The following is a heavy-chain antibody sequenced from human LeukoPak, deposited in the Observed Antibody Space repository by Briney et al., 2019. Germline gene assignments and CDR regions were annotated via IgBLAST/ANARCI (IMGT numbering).Heavy chain of an antibody. D-gene: IGHD6-6*01. CDR1: GGSFSGYY. CDR2: INHSGST. CDR3: ARSARPSRYYYMDV. V-gene: IGHV4-34*01. J-gene: IGHJ6*03. Sequence: PSETLSLTCAVYGGSFSGYYWSWIRQPPGKGLEWIGEINHSGSTNYNPSLKSRVTISVDTSKNQFPLKLSSVTAADTAVYYCARSARPSRYYYMDVWGKGTTVTVSS.